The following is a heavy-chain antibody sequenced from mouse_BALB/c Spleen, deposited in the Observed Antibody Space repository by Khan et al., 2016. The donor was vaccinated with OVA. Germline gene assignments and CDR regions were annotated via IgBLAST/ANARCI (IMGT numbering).Heavy chain of an antibody. CDR2: ISYGGST. CDR1: GYSITSGYG. Sequence: EVQLPASGPGLVKPSQSLSLTCTVTGYSITSGYGWNWIRQFPGNKLEWMGYISYGGSTNYNPSLKSRISITRDTSKNQFFLQLNSVTTEDTATYYCARTARIKYWGQGTTLTVSS. CDR3: ARTARIKY. V-gene: IGHV3-2*02. J-gene: IGHJ2*01. D-gene: IGHD1-2*01.